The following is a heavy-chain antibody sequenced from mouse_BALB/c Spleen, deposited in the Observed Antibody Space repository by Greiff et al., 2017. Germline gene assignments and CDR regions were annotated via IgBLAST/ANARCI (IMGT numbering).Heavy chain of an antibody. CDR3: ARNRKGGNYLDY. V-gene: IGHV2-2*02. Sequence: VQLQQSGPGLVQPSQSLSITCTVSGFSLTSYGVHWVRQSPGKGLEWLGVIWSGGSTDYNAAFISRLSISKDNSTSQVFFKMNSLQANDTAIYYCARNRKGGNYLDYWGQGTTLTVSS. J-gene: IGHJ2*01. CDR1: GFSLTSYG. CDR2: IWSGGST.